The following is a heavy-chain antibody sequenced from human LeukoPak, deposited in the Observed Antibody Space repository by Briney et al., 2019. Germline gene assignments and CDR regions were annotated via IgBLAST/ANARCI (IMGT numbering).Heavy chain of an antibody. V-gene: IGHV3-20*04. J-gene: IGHJ4*02. CDR1: GFAFDDYG. D-gene: IGHD2-2*02. CDR2: INWNGGST. CDR3: ARGDTTAIRDFDY. Sequence: GGSLRLSCAASGFAFDDYGMSWVRQAPGKGLEWVSGINWNGGSTGYADSVKGRFTISRDNAKNSLYLQMNSLRAGDTALYYCARGDTTAIRDFDYWGQGTLVTVSS.